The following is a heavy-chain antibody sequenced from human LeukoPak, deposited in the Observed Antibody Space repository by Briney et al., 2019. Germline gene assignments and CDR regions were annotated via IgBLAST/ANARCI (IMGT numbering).Heavy chain of an antibody. CDR3: ARDLLSTAGYFHY. CDR1: GGSISSYY. J-gene: IGHJ4*02. Sequence: SETLSLTCTVSGGSISSYYWSWIRQPPGKGLGWIGYIYYSGSTNYNPSLKSRVTISVDTSKNQFSLNLSSVTAADTAVYYCARDLLSTAGYFHYRGQGTLVTVSS. D-gene: IGHD6-19*01. CDR2: IYYSGST. V-gene: IGHV4-59*01.